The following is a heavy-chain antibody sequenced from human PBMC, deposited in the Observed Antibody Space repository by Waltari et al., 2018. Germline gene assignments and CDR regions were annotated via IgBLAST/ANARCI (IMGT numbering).Heavy chain of an antibody. V-gene: IGHV1-2*02. Sequence: QVYLVQSGAEVKKPGASVTVSCKASGYTFTGYYMPWLLQAPGQGLEWMGWINPNSGGTNYAQKFQGRVTMTRDTSISTAYMELSRLRSDDTAVYYCARTPYDSSGYPAHIWGQGTMVTVSS. D-gene: IGHD3-22*01. CDR3: ARTPYDSSGYPAHI. CDR2: INPNSGGT. J-gene: IGHJ3*02. CDR1: GYTFTGYY.